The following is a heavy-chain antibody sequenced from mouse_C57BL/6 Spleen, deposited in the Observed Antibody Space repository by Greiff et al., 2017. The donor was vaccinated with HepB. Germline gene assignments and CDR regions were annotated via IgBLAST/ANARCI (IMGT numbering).Heavy chain of an antibody. V-gene: IGHV3-6*01. CDR3: AREVTKTWFAY. CDR1: GYSITSGYY. J-gene: IGHJ3*01. D-gene: IGHD2-2*01. CDR2: ISYDGSN. Sequence: EVQLVESGPGLVKPSQSLSLTCSVTGYSITSGYYWNWIRQFPGNKLEWMGYISYDGSNNYNPSLKNRISITRDTSKNQFFLKLNSVTTEDTATYYCAREVTKTWFAYWGQGTLVTVSA.